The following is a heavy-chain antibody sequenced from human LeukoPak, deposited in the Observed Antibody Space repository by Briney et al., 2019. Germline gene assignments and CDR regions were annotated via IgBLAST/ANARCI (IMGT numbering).Heavy chain of an antibody. J-gene: IGHJ6*03. D-gene: IGHD5-12*01. CDR3: AKTVYSGYDWAYYYYYYMDV. CDR1: GFTFSSYG. Sequence: GGSLRLSCAASGFTFSSYGMSWVRQAPGKGLEWVSAISGSGGSTYYADSVKGRFTISRDNSKNTLYLQMNSLRAEDTAVYYCAKTVYSGYDWAYYYYYYMDVWGKGTTVT. V-gene: IGHV3-23*01. CDR2: ISGSGGST.